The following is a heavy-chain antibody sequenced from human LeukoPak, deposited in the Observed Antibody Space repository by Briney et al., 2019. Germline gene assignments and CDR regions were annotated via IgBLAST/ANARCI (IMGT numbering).Heavy chain of an antibody. CDR1: GFTFSSHS. Sequence: GRSPRLSCAASGFTFSSHSMHWVRQAPGKGLEWVAVISYDGTNIHYADSVKGRFTISRDNSKNTLYLQMNSLRPEDTAVYYCVRDSDSVARGYFDYWGQGILVTVSS. CDR3: VRDSDSVARGYFDY. J-gene: IGHJ4*02. CDR2: ISYDGTNI. V-gene: IGHV3-30-3*01. D-gene: IGHD2-2*01.